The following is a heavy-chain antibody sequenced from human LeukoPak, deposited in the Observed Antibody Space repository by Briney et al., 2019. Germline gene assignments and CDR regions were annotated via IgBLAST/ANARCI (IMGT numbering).Heavy chain of an antibody. J-gene: IGHJ3*02. CDR3: AREIKMDTAMVHDAFDI. CDR1: GVSISSYY. V-gene: IGHV4-59*01. Sequence: PSETLSLTCTVSGVSISSYYWSWIRQPPGKGLEWIGYIYYSGSTNYNPSLKSRVTISVDTSKNQFSLKLSSVTAADTAVYYCAREIKMDTAMVHDAFDIWGQGTMVTVSS. CDR2: IYYSGST. D-gene: IGHD5-18*01.